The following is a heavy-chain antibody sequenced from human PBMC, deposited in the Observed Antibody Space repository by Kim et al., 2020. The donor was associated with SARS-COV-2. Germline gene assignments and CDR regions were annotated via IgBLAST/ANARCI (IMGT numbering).Heavy chain of an antibody. J-gene: IGHJ4*02. V-gene: IGHV3-30*04. D-gene: IGHD6-13*01. Sequence: GGSLRLSCAASGFTFSSYAMHWVRQAPGKGLEWVAVISYDGSNKYYADSVKGRFTISRDNSKNTLYLQMNSLRAEDTAVYYCASIAAAFPRNFDYWGQGT. CDR2: ISYDGSNK. CDR1: GFTFSSYA. CDR3: ASIAAAFPRNFDY.